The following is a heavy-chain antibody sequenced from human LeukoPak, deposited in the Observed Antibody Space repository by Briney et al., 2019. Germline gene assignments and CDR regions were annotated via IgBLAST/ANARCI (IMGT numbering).Heavy chain of an antibody. CDR2: IIPIFGIA. Sequence: SVTVSCKASGGTFSSYAISWVRQAPGQGLEWMGRIIPIFGIANYAQKFQGRVTITAEKSTSTAYMELSSLRSEDTAVYYCARTSRVVPAAGNNWFDLWGQGTLVTVSS. CDR1: GGTFSSYA. CDR3: ARTSRVVPAAGNNWFDL. D-gene: IGHD2-2*01. J-gene: IGHJ5*02. V-gene: IGHV1-69*04.